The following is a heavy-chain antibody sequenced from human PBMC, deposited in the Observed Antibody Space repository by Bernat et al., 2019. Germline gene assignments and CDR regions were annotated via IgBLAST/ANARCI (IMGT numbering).Heavy chain of an antibody. CDR2: IKSQADGGTT. D-gene: IGHD2-8*01. J-gene: IGHJ4*02. V-gene: IGHV3-15*01. Sequence: EVQLLESGGGLVKPGGSLRLSCAASGFTFIDAWMNWVRQAPGKGLEFIGRIKSQADGGTTDYAAPVKGRFTISRDDSQNMVYLQMNDLKTDDTALFYCTTKRPPRGCNGANCYDSWGQGALVTVSS. CDR3: TTKRPPRGCNGANCYDS. CDR1: GFTFIDAW.